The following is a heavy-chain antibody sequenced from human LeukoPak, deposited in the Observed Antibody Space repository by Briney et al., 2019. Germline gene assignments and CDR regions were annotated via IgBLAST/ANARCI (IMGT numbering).Heavy chain of an antibody. D-gene: IGHD2-2*01. CDR3: ARGVPVGLNYFDY. V-gene: IGHV1-2*02. Sequence: ASVKVSCKTSEYSFTDYYIHWVRQAPGQGLEWMGWINPNSGGTNYAQKFQGRVTMTRDTSIRTTYMDLSRLISDDTAVYYCARGVPVGLNYFDYWGQGTLVTVSS. CDR1: EYSFTDYY. CDR2: INPNSGGT. J-gene: IGHJ4*02.